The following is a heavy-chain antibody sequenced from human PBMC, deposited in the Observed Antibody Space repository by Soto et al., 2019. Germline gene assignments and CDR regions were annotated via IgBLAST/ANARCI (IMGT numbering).Heavy chain of an antibody. Sequence: QLQLQESGSGLVKPSQTLSLTCAVSGDSISSGGYSWNWIRQPPGKGLEWIGYIYDSGGTDYKPSLKSRVTITVDSSNNPFSLKLSSVTAADTAVYYCARDSRSGYYLDYWGQGTLVTVSS. D-gene: IGHD3-22*01. CDR3: ARDSRSGYYLDY. CDR2: IYDSGGT. CDR1: GDSISSGGYS. J-gene: IGHJ4*02. V-gene: IGHV4-30-2*01.